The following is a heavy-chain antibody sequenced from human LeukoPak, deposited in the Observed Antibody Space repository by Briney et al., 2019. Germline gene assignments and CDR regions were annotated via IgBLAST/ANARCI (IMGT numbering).Heavy chain of an antibody. J-gene: IGHJ4*02. CDR1: GYTFISYY. CDR2: INPSSGIT. CDR3: ARDLGGLMTRGPIAY. V-gene: IGHV1-46*01. D-gene: IGHD3-10*01. Sequence: ASVKVSCTASGYTFISYYFHWVRQAPGQGLEWMGIINPSSGITGYGQRFQGRLTMTRDTSTSTVYMELNSLKSDDTAVYYCARDLGGLMTRGPIAYWGQGTLVTVSS.